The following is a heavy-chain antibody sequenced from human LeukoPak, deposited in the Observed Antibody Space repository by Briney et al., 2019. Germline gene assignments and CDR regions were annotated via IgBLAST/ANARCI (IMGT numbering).Heavy chain of an antibody. V-gene: IGHV3-23*01. CDR3: AKSRGYSYGPFDY. CDR2: ISSSGGST. CDR1: GFTFSSYA. D-gene: IGHD5-18*01. Sequence: PGGSLRLSCAASGFTFSSYAMTWVRQAPGKGLEWVSAISSSGGSTYYADSVKGRFTISSDTSKNTLYLQMSSLRAEDTAIYYCAKSRGYSYGPFDYWGQGTLVTVSS. J-gene: IGHJ4*02.